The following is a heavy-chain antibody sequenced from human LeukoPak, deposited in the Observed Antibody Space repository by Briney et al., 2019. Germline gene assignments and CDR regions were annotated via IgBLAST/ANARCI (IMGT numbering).Heavy chain of an antibody. V-gene: IGHV3-23*01. J-gene: IGHJ4*02. CDR2: ISGNSGST. CDR1: GFTFSSYA. CDR3: AGSWFYRDYFEY. D-gene: IGHD3-10*01. Sequence: GGSLRLSCAASGFTFSSYAMSWVRQAPGKGLEWVSSISGNSGSTYYADSVKGRFTISRDNSKNTLYLQMNSLRVEDTAVYYCAGSWFYRDYFEYRGQGTLVTVSS.